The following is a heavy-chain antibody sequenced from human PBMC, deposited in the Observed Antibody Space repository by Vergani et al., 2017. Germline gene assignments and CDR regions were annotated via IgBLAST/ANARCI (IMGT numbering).Heavy chain of an antibody. Sequence: QVQLVESGGGVVQPGRSLRLSCAASGFTFSSYGMHWVRQAPGKGLEWVAVISYDGSNKYYADSVKGRFTISRDNSKNTLYLQMNSLRAEDTAVYYCARESGDYGYFDYWGQGTLVTVSS. J-gene: IGHJ4*02. CDR2: ISYDGSNK. CDR3: ARESGDYGYFDY. D-gene: IGHD2-21*02. V-gene: IGHV3-30*03. CDR1: GFTFSSYG.